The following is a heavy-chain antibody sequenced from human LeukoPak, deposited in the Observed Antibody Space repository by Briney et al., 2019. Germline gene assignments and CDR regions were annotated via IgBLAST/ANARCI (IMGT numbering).Heavy chain of an antibody. D-gene: IGHD1-14*01. V-gene: IGHV3-21*01. J-gene: IGHJ4*02. CDR3: TRLSAMLRGPEPIYYFDS. Sequence: GGSLRLSCAASGFTFSSYSMNWVPQAPGTGLEWVSSISSSSSYIYYADSVKGRFTISRDNAKNSLYLQMNSLRVEDTAMYYCTRLSAMLRGPEPIYYFDSWGQGTLVTVSS. CDR2: ISSSSSYI. CDR1: GFTFSSYS.